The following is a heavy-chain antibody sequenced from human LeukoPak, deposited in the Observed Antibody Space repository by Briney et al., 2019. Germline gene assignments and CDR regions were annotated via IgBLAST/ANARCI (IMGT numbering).Heavy chain of an antibody. CDR2: INSDGSST. J-gene: IGHJ4*02. CDR1: GFTFSSYW. V-gene: IGHV3-74*01. Sequence: GGSLRLSCAASGFTFSSYWMHWVRQAPGKGLVWVSRINSDGSSTSYADSVKGRFTISRDNAKNTLYLQMNSLRAEDTAVYYCANDGESSGWYVPDYWGQGTLVTVSS. CDR3: ANDGESSGWYVPDY. D-gene: IGHD6-19*01.